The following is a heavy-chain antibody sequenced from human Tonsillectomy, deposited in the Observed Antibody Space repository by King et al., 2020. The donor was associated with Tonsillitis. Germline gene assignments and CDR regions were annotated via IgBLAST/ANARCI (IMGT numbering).Heavy chain of an antibody. Sequence: VQLVESGGGVVQPGRSLRLSCAASGFYFSGHGMHWARQAPGKGLEWLAVISFGGSDKQYADSVKGRFTISRDNSQNTLYLQMNGLTVEDTAVYFCAKQSEGGLDYWGQGTLVTVSS. CDR1: GFYFSGHG. CDR3: AKQSEGGLDY. D-gene: IGHD3-16*01. J-gene: IGHJ4*02. CDR2: ISFGGSDK. V-gene: IGHV3-30*18.